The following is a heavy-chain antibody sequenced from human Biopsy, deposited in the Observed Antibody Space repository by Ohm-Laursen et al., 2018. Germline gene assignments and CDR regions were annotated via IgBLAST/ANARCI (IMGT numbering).Heavy chain of an antibody. CDR1: GFSLSSHGVG. CDR2: VYWDNDK. J-gene: IGHJ3*01. Sequence: TQTLTLTCTFSGFSLSSHGVGVGWIHQPPGEALEWLAIVYWDNDKRYSPSLWSRLNIWKDASKNRVVLTLTDMDPVDTATYYCAHVVITYGGIIALDAFDVWGQGSMVIVSS. V-gene: IGHV2-5*02. D-gene: IGHD3-16*02. CDR3: AHVVITYGGIIALDAFDV.